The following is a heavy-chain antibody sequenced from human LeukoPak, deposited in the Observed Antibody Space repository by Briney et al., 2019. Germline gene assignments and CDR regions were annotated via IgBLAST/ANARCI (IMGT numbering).Heavy chain of an antibody. V-gene: IGHV3-21*01. D-gene: IGHD1-14*01. CDR1: GFTFSSCG. J-gene: IGHJ4*02. Sequence: GGSLRLSCAASGFTFSSCGFNWVRQAPGKGLEWVSSIGPTGTDRYYADSVRGRFTISRDNAKNSMYLQMDSLRDEDTAVYYCATETIGSHYAYWGPGTLLTVSS. CDR3: ATETIGSHYAY. CDR2: IGPTGTDR.